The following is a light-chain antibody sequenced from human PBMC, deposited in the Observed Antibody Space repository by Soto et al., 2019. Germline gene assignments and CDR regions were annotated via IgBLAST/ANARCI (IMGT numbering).Light chain of an antibody. CDR2: DAS. CDR1: QSVSSY. J-gene: IGKJ2*03. Sequence: EIVLTQSPATLSLSPGERATLSCRASQSVSSYLAWYQQKPGQAPRLLIYDASNRATGIPARFSGSGSGTDFTLTISSVEPEDLAVYYCQQRNNWQSFGQGTKLEIK. CDR3: QQRNNWQS. V-gene: IGKV3-11*01.